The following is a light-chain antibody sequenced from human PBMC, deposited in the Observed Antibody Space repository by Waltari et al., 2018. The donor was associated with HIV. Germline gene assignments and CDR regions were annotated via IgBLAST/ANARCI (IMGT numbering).Light chain of an antibody. J-gene: IGKJ1*01. V-gene: IGKV3-20*01. Sequence: EIVLTQSPGTLSLSPGERATLSCRASQSVSNNYLAWYQQKPGQAPRLLIDGASSRATGIPDRFSGSGSGTDFTLTISRLEPEDFAVYYCQQYYSSPPTFGQGTKVEIK. CDR1: QSVSNNY. CDR3: QQYYSSPPT. CDR2: GAS.